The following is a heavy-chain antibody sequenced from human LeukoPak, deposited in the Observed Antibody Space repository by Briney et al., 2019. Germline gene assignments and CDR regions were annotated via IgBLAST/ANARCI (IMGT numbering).Heavy chain of an antibody. D-gene: IGHD3-22*01. CDR1: GGSISSYY. CDR2: IYYSGST. CDR3: ARYRRDSSGYYYAGDWFDP. Sequence: SETLSLTCTVSGGSISSYYWSWIRQPPGKGLEWIGYIYYSGSTNYNPSLKSRVTISVDTSKNQFPLKLSSVTAADTAVYYCARYRRDSSGYYYAGDWFDPWGQGTLVTVYS. V-gene: IGHV4-59*01. J-gene: IGHJ5*02.